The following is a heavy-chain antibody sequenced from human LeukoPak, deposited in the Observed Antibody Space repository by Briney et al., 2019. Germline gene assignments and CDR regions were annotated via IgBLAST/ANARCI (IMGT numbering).Heavy chain of an antibody. D-gene: IGHD2-8*02. Sequence: TSVKVSCKASGFTFTTSAVQWVLQARGHRLEWIGRIVVGSGNTDHAQKFQGRLTITRDISTSTAYMELSSLTSDDTAVYYCAAVPNANAWYWDDAFDIWGQGTMVTVSS. J-gene: IGHJ3*02. CDR2: IVVGSGNT. CDR1: GFTFTTSA. CDR3: AAVPNANAWYWDDAFDI. V-gene: IGHV1-58*01.